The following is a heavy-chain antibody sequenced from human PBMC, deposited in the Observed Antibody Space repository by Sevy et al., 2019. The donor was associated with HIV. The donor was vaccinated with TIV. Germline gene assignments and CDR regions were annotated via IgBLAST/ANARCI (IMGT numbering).Heavy chain of an antibody. J-gene: IGHJ4*02. CDR2: IYHSGST. Sequence: SETLSLTCAVSGYSISSGYYWGWIRQPPGKGLEWIGSIYHSGSTYYNPSLKSRVTISVDTSKNQFSLKLSSVTAADTAVYYCARVDGHRQYYDFWGGHQKLDYWGQGTLVTVSS. CDR1: GYSISSGYY. V-gene: IGHV4-38-2*01. CDR3: ARVDGHRQYYDFWGGHQKLDY. D-gene: IGHD3-3*01.